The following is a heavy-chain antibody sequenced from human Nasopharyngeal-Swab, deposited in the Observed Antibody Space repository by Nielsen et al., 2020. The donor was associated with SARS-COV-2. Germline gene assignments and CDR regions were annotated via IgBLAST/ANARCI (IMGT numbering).Heavy chain of an antibody. CDR2: INPNSGGT. J-gene: IGHJ6*02. D-gene: IGHD2-15*01. CDR1: GYTFTGYY. Sequence: ASVKVSCKASGYTFTGYYMHWVRQAPGQGLEWMGWINPNSGGTNYAQKFQGRVTMTRDTSISTAYMELSRLRSDDAAIYYCAKDLLRYCSGGSCNSDYYGMDVWGQGTTVTVSS. V-gene: IGHV1-2*02. CDR3: AKDLLRYCSGGSCNSDYYGMDV.